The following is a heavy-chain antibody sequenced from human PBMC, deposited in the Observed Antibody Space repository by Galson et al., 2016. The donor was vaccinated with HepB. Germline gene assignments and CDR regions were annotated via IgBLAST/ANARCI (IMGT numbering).Heavy chain of an antibody. Sequence: SLRLSCAASGFIVSSHYMNWVRQIPGKGLEWVAIIYSGGATYYADSVKGRFTISRDNPKNTLYLQMNSLRGDDTAVYYCAREPGRIAAAGHLDSGGQGTLGTVPS. V-gene: IGHV3-53*01. CDR1: GFIVSSHY. CDR3: AREPGRIAAAGHLDS. D-gene: IGHD6-13*01. J-gene: IGHJ5*01. CDR2: IYSGGAT.